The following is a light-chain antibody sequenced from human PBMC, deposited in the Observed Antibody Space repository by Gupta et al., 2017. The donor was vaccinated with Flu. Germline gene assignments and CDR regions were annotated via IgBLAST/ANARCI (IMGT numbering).Light chain of an antibody. CDR1: QDISNY. Sequence: DIQMTQSPSSLSASVGDRVTITCQASQDISNYLNWYQQKPGKAPKLQIYDASNLETGVPSRFSGSGSGTDFTFTISSLQPEDIATYYCQQYDNLHTFGQGTKLEIK. CDR3: QQYDNLHT. V-gene: IGKV1-33*01. J-gene: IGKJ2*01. CDR2: DAS.